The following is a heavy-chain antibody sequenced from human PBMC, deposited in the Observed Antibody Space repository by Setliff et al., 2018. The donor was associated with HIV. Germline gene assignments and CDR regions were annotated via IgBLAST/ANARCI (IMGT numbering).Heavy chain of an antibody. D-gene: IGHD5-12*01. CDR3: ARGDGYRGNDAYYDSGMDV. CDR1: GGSISSSGPGYY. CDR2: VYYSGRT. Sequence: SETLSLTCTVSGGSISSSGPGYYWGWVRQPPGGGLEWIGSVYYSGRTYYNPSLRSRVTISLDTSKNQFSLRLSSVTAADTAVYYCARGDGYRGNDAYYDSGMDVWGQGILVTVSS. V-gene: IGHV4-39*07. J-gene: IGHJ6*02.